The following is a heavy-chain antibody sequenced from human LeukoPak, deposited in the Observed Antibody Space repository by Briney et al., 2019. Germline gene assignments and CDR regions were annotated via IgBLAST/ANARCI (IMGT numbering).Heavy chain of an antibody. CDR1: GFTFSSYA. Sequence: GGSLRLSCAASGFTFSSYAMSWVRQAPGRGLEWVSSLSDNGVSTYYADSVKGRFTISRDNSKNTLYLQMNSLRAEDTAVYYCAKGPLRDGGLGGNFDYWGQGTLVTVSS. CDR3: AKGPLRDGGLGGNFDY. D-gene: IGHD3-16*01. CDR2: LSDNGVST. J-gene: IGHJ4*02. V-gene: IGHV3-23*01.